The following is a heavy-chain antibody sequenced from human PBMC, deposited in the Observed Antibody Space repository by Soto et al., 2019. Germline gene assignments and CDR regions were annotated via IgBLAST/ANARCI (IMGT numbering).Heavy chain of an antibody. Sequence: QITLKESGPTLVKPTQTLTLTCSFSGFSLDTTEVGVRWIRPPPGKALEWLALVYWNDDKRYRPSLESRLTTTKDTTKDQVVLTMTNMDPVDTGTYYCVHSRNIARWLQWVSWCQGTLVIVSS. CDR1: GFSLDTTEVG. CDR3: VHSRNIARWLQWVS. V-gene: IGHV2-5*01. D-gene: IGHD5-12*01. J-gene: IGHJ4*02. CDR2: VYWNDDK.